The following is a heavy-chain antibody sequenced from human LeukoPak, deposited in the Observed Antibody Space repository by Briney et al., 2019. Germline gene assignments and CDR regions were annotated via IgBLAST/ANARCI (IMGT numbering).Heavy chain of an antibody. CDR2: IYYSGST. J-gene: IGHJ5*02. V-gene: IGHV4-61*01. CDR3: ATTYSRSGDDWFDP. CDR1: SGSISSNSYY. D-gene: IGHD2-21*01. Sequence: SDTLSLTYTVSSGSISSNSYYWSWIRKSPGRGLEWIGYIYYSGSTHYNPSLKSRVTMSIDTSKNKFSLKLSSATAADTAIYYCATTYSRSGDDWFDPWGQGILVTVSS.